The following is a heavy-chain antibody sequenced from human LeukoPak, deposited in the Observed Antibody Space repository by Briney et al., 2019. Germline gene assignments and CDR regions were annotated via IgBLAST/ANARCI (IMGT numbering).Heavy chain of an antibody. D-gene: IGHD3-16*01. CDR3: AREGGTTSSYFDY. CDR2: IYYSGST. CDR1: VASISSYY. V-gene: IGHV4-59*01. J-gene: IGHJ4*02. Sequence: SRTRPLTSTVPVASISSYYWSWIRQPPGKGLGWIGYIYYSGSTNYNPSLKSRVTISVDTSKNQFSLKLSSVTAADTAVYYCAREGGTTSSYFDYWGQGTLVTVSS.